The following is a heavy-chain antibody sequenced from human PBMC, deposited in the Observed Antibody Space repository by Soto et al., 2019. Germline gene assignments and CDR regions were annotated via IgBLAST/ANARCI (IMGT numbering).Heavy chain of an antibody. CDR3: AKGTGYSSGWWDY. V-gene: IGHV3-9*01. D-gene: IGHD6-19*01. CDR2: ISWNSGSI. CDR1: GFTFDDYA. J-gene: IGHJ4*02. Sequence: DVQLVESGGGLVQPGRSLRLSCAASGFTFDDYAMHWVRQAPGKGLEWVSGISWNSGSIGYADSVKGRFTISRDNAKNSLYLQINSLRAEDTALYYCAKGTGYSSGWWDYWGQGTLVTVSS.